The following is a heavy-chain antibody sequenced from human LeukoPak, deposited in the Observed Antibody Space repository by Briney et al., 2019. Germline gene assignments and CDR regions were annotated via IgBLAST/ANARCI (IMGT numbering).Heavy chain of an antibody. J-gene: IGHJ6*02. CDR1: GVTFSSYG. V-gene: IGHV3-33*01. CDR3: ARDAYYDILTGSAGYYYGMDV. CDR2: IWYDGSNK. D-gene: IGHD3-9*01. Sequence: GGSLRPSCAASGVTFSSYGMHWVRQAPGKRLQWVAGIWYDGSNKYYADSVKGRFTISRDNSKNTLYLQMNSLRAEDTAVYYCARDAYYDILTGSAGYYYGMDVWGQGTTVTVSS.